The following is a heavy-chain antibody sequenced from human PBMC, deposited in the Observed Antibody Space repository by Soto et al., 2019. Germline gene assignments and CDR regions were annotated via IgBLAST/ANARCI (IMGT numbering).Heavy chain of an antibody. V-gene: IGHV4-31*03. CDR3: ARHNYDSSGTAVDV. Sequence: QVQLQESGPGLVKPSQTLSLTCTVSGGSISSGNYYWSWIRQHPGKGLEWIGYIYYSGSTYYNPSLXXXVXXSVDTSKNQFSLKLSSVTVADTAVYYCARHNYDSSGTAVDVWGQGTTVTVSS. CDR2: IYYSGST. J-gene: IGHJ6*02. CDR1: GGSISSGNYY. D-gene: IGHD3-22*01.